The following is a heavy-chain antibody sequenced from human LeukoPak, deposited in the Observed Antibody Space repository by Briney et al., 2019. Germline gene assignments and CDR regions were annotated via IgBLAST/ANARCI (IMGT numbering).Heavy chain of an antibody. CDR2: IYTSGST. V-gene: IGHV4-61*02. Sequence: SETLSLTCTVSGGSISSGSYYWSWIRQPAGKGLEWIGRIYTSGSTNYNPSLKSRVTISVDTSKNQFSLKLDSVTAADTAVYYCAKGTSSGWYYFDYWGQGTLVTVSS. CDR3: AKGTSSGWYYFDY. J-gene: IGHJ4*02. CDR1: GGSISSGSYY. D-gene: IGHD6-19*01.